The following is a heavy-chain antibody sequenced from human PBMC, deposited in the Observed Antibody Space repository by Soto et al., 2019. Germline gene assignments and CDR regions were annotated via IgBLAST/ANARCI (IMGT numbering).Heavy chain of an antibody. CDR3: ARGLGGIWPYYCDY. CDR1: GFTVSSNY. J-gene: IGHJ4*02. D-gene: IGHD1-20*01. V-gene: IGHV3-66*01. Sequence: EVQLVQSGGGLVQPGGSLRLSCAASGFTVSSNYMSWVRQAPGKGQEWVSVIYTGGNTYYADSVKGRFTISRDNSNNTVYLQMNSLRAEDTAVYYCARGLGGIWPYYCDYWGQGTLVTVSS. CDR2: IYTGGNT.